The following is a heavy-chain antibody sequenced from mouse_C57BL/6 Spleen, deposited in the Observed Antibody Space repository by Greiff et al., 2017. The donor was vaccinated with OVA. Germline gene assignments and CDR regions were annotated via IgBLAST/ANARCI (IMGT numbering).Heavy chain of an antibody. CDR3: ARDAGSFSDA. Sequence: QVQLQQPGAELVRPGSSVKLSCKASGYTFTSYWMDWVKQRPGQGLEWIGNIYPSDSETHYNQKFKDKATLTVDKSSSTAYMQLSSLTSEDSAVYYCARDAGSFSDAWGQGTTLTVSS. V-gene: IGHV1-61*01. J-gene: IGHJ2*01. CDR1: GYTFTSYW. D-gene: IGHD3-1*01. CDR2: IYPSDSET.